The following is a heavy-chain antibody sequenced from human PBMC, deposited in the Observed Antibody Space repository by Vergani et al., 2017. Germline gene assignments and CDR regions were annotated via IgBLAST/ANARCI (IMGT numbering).Heavy chain of an antibody. CDR2: ISGSGVST. J-gene: IGHJ5*01. Sequence: EVQLLESGGGLVQPGGSLRLLCAASGFTFRSYAMSWVRQAPGQGLEWVSGISGSGVSTYYADSVKGRFTIPRDNSKNTLCLQMNSLRVEDAAVYNWATAPSFDWLIGADWFDAGSEGTLVSLYS. V-gene: IGHV3-23*01. CDR3: ATAPSFDWLIGADWFDA. CDR1: GFTFRSYA. D-gene: IGHD3-9*01.